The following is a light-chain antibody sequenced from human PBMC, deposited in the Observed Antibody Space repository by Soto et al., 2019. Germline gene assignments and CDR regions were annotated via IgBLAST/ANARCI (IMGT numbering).Light chain of an antibody. CDR1: QSVSSY. V-gene: IGKV3-11*01. J-gene: IGKJ1*01. CDR2: DAS. CDR3: QQRGNWSVT. Sequence: EIVLTQSPATLSLSPGERATLSCRASQSVSSYFAWYQQKPGQAPRLLIYDASNSATGIPARFSGSGSGTDFTLTISILEPDDFAVYYCQQRGNWSVTFGQGTRVDIK.